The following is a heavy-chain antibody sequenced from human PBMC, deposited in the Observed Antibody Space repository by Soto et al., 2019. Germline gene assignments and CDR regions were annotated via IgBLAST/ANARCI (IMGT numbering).Heavy chain of an antibody. CDR1: GYTFTNYA. J-gene: IGHJ4*02. Sequence: QVQLVQSGAEVKKPGASVKVSCKASGYTFTNYAISWVRQAPGQGLEWMGWISAYNGKTNYAQKLQRRVTMTTHTSTSTAHMELRSLDSHLTALYHCTRNLPPVDYWGQGTLATVSS. V-gene: IGHV1-18*01. CDR3: TRNLPPVDY. CDR2: ISAYNGKT.